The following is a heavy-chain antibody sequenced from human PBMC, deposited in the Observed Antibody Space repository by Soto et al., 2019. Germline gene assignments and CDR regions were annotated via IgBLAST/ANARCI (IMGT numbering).Heavy chain of an antibody. CDR3: ARGGSGWYTLDSWFDP. Sequence: QVQLVQSGAEVKKPGASVKVSCKASGYTFTSYGISWVRQAPGQGLEWMGWISAYNGDTNYAQKLQGRVTMTTDTSTSTAYMEMRSLISDDTAVYYGARGGSGWYTLDSWFDPCGQGTLVTVSS. J-gene: IGHJ5*02. CDR1: GYTFTSYG. D-gene: IGHD6-19*01. V-gene: IGHV1-18*01. CDR2: ISAYNGDT.